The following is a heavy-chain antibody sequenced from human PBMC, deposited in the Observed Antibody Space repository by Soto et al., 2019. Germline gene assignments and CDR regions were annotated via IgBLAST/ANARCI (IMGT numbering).Heavy chain of an antibody. CDR3: ARFWVDRPGEEDIVVVVAATPTENGMDV. J-gene: IGHJ6*02. CDR2: IKQDGSEK. Sequence: GGSLRLSCAASGFTFSSYWMSWVRQAPGKGLEWVANIKQDGSEKYYVDSVKGRFTISRDNAKNSLYLQMNSLRAEDTAVYYCARFWVDRPGEEDIVVVVAATPTENGMDVWGQGTTVTVSS. CDR1: GFTFSSYW. D-gene: IGHD2-15*01. V-gene: IGHV3-7*05.